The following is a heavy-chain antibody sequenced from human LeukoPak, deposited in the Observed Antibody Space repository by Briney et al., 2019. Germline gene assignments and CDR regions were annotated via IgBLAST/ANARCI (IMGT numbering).Heavy chain of an antibody. CDR3: AGEGSGSWAWYFDY. J-gene: IGHJ4*02. CDR1: GGSISSYY. V-gene: IGHV4-59*01. Sequence: PSETLSLTCTVSGGSISSYYWSWIRQPPGKGLEWIGYIYYSGSTNYNPSLKSRVTISVDTSKNQFSLKLSSVTAADTAVYYCAGEGSGSWAWYFDYWGQGTLVTVSS. CDR2: IYYSGST. D-gene: IGHD1-26*01.